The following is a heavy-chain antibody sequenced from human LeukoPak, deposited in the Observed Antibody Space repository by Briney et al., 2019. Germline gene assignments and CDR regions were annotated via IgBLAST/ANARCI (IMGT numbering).Heavy chain of an antibody. Sequence: PGGSLRLSCVASGFSFSSYWMNWVRQAPGKGLEWVSSISSSSSYIYYADSVKGRFTISRDSAKNSLYLQMNSLRAEDTAVYYCARVTDYYMDVWGKGTTVTVSS. CDR2: ISSSSSYI. J-gene: IGHJ6*03. CDR3: ARVTDYYMDV. V-gene: IGHV3-21*01. CDR1: GFSFSSYW.